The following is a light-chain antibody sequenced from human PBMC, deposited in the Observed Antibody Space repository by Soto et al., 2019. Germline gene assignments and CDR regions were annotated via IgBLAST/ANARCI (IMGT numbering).Light chain of an antibody. Sequence: DIQITQSPSTLSASVGDRVTITCRAIQSISSWLAWYQQKPGKAPKLLIYDASSLESGVPSRFSGSGSGTEFTLTISSLQPDDFATYYCQQYNSYSQTFGQGTKVDIK. J-gene: IGKJ1*01. CDR2: DAS. V-gene: IGKV1-5*01. CDR3: QQYNSYSQT. CDR1: QSISSW.